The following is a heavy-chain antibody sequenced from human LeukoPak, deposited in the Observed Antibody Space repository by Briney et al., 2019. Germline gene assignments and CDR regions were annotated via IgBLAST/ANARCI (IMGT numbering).Heavy chain of an antibody. CDR1: GFTFSSYW. CDR3: ARGLYYYDSSGYYWDDAFDI. J-gene: IGHJ3*02. Sequence: PGGSLRLSCAASGFTFSSYWMSWVRQAPGKGLEWVANIKQNGSEKYYVDSVKGRFTISRDNAKNSLYLQMNSLRAEDTAVYYCARGLYYYDSSGYYWDDAFDIWGQGTMVTVSS. V-gene: IGHV3-7*01. D-gene: IGHD3-22*01. CDR2: IKQNGSEK.